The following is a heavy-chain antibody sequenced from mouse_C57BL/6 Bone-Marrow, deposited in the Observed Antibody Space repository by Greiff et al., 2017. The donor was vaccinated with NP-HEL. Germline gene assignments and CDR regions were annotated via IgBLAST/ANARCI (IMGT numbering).Heavy chain of an antibody. D-gene: IGHD1-1*01. CDR1: GFNIKDDY. J-gene: IGHJ4*01. Sequence: EVQRVESGAELVRPGASVKLSCTASGFNIKDDYMHWVKQRPEQGLEWIGWIDPENGDTEYASKFQGKATITADTSSNTAYLQLSSLTSEDTAVYYCTLYYYGSSSYAMDYWGQGTSVTVSS. CDR2: IDPENGDT. V-gene: IGHV14-4*01. CDR3: TLYYYGSSSYAMDY.